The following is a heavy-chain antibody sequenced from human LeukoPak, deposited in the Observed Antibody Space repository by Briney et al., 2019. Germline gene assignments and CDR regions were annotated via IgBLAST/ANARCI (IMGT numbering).Heavy chain of an antibody. D-gene: IGHD4-17*01. CDR3: ARNDYGDYALFG. CDR1: GGTFSSYA. V-gene: IGHV1-69*05. J-gene: IGHJ4*02. CDR2: IIPIFGTA. Sequence: SVKVSCKASGGTFSSYAISWVRQAPGQGLEWMGGIIPIFGTANYAQKFQGRVTITTDESTSTAYMEPSSLRSEDTAVYYCARNDYGDYALFGWGQGTLVTVSS.